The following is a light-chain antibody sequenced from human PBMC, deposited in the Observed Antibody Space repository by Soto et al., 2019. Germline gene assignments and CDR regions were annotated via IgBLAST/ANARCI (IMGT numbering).Light chain of an antibody. V-gene: IGKV3-20*01. J-gene: IGKJ2*01. CDR1: QSVSSSY. Sequence: EIVLTQSPGTLSLSPGERATLSCRASQSVSSSYLAWYQQKPGQAPRLLIYGASSRATGIPDRFSGSGSGTDFTLTVSRLEPADFAVYYCQQYTSSPRTFGQGTKLEIK. CDR2: GAS. CDR3: QQYTSSPRT.